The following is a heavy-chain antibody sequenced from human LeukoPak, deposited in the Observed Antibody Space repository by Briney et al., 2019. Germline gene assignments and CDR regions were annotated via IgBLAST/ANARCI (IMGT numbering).Heavy chain of an antibody. V-gene: IGHV5-51*06. J-gene: IGHJ4*02. Sequence: GESLQISCKGSGYNFTTYWIGWVRQMPGKGLEWMGIIYPGDSDTRYSPCFEGQVSISADKSISTAYLQWSSLKASDTAMYYCARSICIFLTCYTFPFDYWGQGTLVTVSS. D-gene: IGHD2-2*02. CDR1: GYNFTTYW. CDR2: IYPGDSDT. CDR3: ARSICIFLTCYTFPFDY.